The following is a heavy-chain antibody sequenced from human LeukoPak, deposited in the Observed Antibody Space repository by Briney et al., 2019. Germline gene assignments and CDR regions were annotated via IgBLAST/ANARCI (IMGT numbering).Heavy chain of an antibody. Sequence: SETLSLTCTVSGGSISSYYWSWIRQPPGKGLEWIGYIYYSGGTNYNPSLKSRVTISVDTSKNQFSLKLSSVTAADTAVYYCAAEDLVATIGYWGQGTLVTVSS. J-gene: IGHJ4*02. CDR2: IYYSGGT. CDR3: AAEDLVATIGY. CDR1: GGSISSYY. D-gene: IGHD5-12*01. V-gene: IGHV4-59*01.